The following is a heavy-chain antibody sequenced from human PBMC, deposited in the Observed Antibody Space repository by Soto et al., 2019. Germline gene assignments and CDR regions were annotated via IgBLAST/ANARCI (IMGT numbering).Heavy chain of an antibody. D-gene: IGHD3-3*01. CDR2: IFPILGMT. Sequence: QFQLIQSGAEVKRPGSSVKVSCKIFGGTFSTYSFNWVRQAPGQGLEWMGRIFPILGMTKYAEKFQGRLTIIADTSADTVFMELNSLTSEDTGTYYCARQDDFWRGCRFDPWGRGTLVTVSS. CDR3: ARQDDFWRGCRFDP. J-gene: IGHJ5*02. CDR1: GGTFSTYS. V-gene: IGHV1-69*02.